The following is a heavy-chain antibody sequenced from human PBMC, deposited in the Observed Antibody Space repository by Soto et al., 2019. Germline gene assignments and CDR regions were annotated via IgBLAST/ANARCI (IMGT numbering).Heavy chain of an antibody. Sequence: PSQTLSLTCAISGDSVSSNSAAWNWIRQSPSRGLEWLGRTYYRSKWYNDYAVSVKSRITINPDTSKNQFSLQLNSVTPEDTAVYYFARDHAVAGTPYYYYGMDVWGQGTTVTVSS. CDR2: TYYRSKWYN. V-gene: IGHV6-1*01. CDR1: GDSVSSNSAA. J-gene: IGHJ6*02. D-gene: IGHD6-19*01. CDR3: ARDHAVAGTPYYYYGMDV.